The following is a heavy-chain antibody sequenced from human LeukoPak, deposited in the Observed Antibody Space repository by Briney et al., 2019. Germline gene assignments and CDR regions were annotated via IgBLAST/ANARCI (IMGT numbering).Heavy chain of an antibody. CDR2: ISGSGGST. CDR1: GFTFSSYT. V-gene: IGHV3-23*01. Sequence: GGSLRLSCAASGFTFSSYTMSWVRQAPGKGLEWVSAISGSGGSTYYADSVKGRFTISRDNSKNTLYLQMNSLRAEDTAVYYCAKYNGDYFDYYYYMDVWGKGTTVTVSS. CDR3: AKYNGDYFDYYYYMDV. J-gene: IGHJ6*03. D-gene: IGHD4-17*01.